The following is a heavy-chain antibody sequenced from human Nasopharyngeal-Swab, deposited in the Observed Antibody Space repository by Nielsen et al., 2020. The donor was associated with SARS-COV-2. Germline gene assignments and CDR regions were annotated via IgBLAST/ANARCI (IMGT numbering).Heavy chain of an antibody. Sequence: GESLKISCAASGFTYNSVNLVRQAPGKGLEWISYISYSSLTIYYADSVKGRFSISRDNAKNSLYLQMDSLRDEDTAVYYCATERGGDLNWYHGMDVWGQGTTVIVSS. CDR1: GFTYNS. CDR2: ISYSSLTI. J-gene: IGHJ6*02. V-gene: IGHV3-48*02. D-gene: IGHD1-1*01. CDR3: ATERGGDLNWYHGMDV.